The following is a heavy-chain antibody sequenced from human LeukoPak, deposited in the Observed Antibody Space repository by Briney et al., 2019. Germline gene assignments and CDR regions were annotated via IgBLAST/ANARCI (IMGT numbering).Heavy chain of an antibody. J-gene: IGHJ5*02. D-gene: IGHD5-24*01. CDR3: ARASDPWLQLT. Sequence: SGGSLRLSCAASGFTFSNYWMIWVRQAPGKGLEWVGNIKQDGSEKRYADSVRGRFSISRDNAQTSLYLQMNSLRAEDTAVYYCARASDPWLQLTWGQGTLVTVSP. CDR1: GFTFSNYW. CDR2: IKQDGSEK. V-gene: IGHV3-7*05.